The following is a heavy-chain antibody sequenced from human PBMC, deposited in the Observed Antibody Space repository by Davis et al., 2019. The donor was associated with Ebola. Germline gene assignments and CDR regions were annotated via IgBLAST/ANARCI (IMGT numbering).Heavy chain of an antibody. CDR2: ISISSSYT. D-gene: IGHD2-15*01. J-gene: IGHJ3*02. V-gene: IGHV3-11*06. CDR3: AQDVVVVGNDAFDI. CDR1: GFTFSVYY. Sequence: GESLKIPCAASGFTFSVYYMSWIRQAPGKGLEWVSYISISSSYTNYADSVKGRFTISRDKAKNSMYLQINSLRTDDTAVYYCAQDVVVVGNDAFDIWGQGTMVTVSS.